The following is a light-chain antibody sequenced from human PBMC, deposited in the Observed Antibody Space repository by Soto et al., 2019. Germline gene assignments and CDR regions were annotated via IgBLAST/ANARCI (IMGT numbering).Light chain of an antibody. CDR1: QDIGSV. V-gene: IGKV1-8*01. CDR3: QHDLNEPIT. CDR2: GAS. Sequence: AIRMTQSPSSLSASIGDTVTITCRASQDIGSVLAWYQQKPGTAPIVLISGASELHGGVPSRFSGSGSRTDFALTIHPLQSEDFATYFCQHDLNEPITFEQGTRL. J-gene: IGKJ5*01.